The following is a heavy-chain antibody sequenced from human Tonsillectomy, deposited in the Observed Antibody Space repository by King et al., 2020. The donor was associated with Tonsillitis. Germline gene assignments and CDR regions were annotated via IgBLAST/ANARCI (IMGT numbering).Heavy chain of an antibody. CDR2: ISAYNGKT. CDR3: ARVPYCDSPRRGYYYYTMDV. CDR1: GYTFTSYG. V-gene: IGHV1-18*01. D-gene: IGHD2-21*01. J-gene: IGHJ6*02. Sequence: VQLVESGAEVKKPGASVKVSCKASGYTFTSYGISWVRQAPGQGLEWVGWISAYNGKTKYVQKLKGRVTMTTDTSTSTAYMELRSLRSDDTAVYYCARVPYCDSPRRGYYYYTMDVWGQGTTVIVSS.